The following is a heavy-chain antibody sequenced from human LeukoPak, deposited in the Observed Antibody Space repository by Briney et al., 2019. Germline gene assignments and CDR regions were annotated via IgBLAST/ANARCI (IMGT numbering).Heavy chain of an antibody. CDR3: ARSQTMVYYYGMDV. D-gene: IGHD4/OR15-4a*01. CDR1: GYTFTNYG. V-gene: IGHV1-18*01. Sequence: ASVKVSCKASGYTFTNYGISWVRQAPGQGLEWMGWISAYNGNTMYTQRVQGRVTMTTDTSTSTAYMELRSLRSDDTAVYYCARSQTMVYYYGMDVWGQGTTVTVSS. J-gene: IGHJ6*02. CDR2: ISAYNGNT.